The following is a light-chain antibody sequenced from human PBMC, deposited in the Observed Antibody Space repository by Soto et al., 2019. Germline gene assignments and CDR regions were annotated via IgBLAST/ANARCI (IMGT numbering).Light chain of an antibody. CDR2: EDN. V-gene: IGLV6-57*01. J-gene: IGLJ3*02. Sequence: NFMLTQPHSVSESPGKTVIISCTRSSGSIASNYVQWYQQRPGSSPTTVIYEDNQRPSGVPDRFSRSIDSSSNSASLTISGLETEDEADYYCQSYDATNQVFGGGTKLTVL. CDR3: QSYDATNQV. CDR1: SGSIASNY.